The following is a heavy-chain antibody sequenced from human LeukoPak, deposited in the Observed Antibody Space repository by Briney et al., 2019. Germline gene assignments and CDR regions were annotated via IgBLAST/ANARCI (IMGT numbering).Heavy chain of an antibody. CDR2: ISYGGAT. J-gene: IGHJ4*02. D-gene: IGHD1-26*01. CDR3: ARHGGTLDYFDY. V-gene: IGHV4-59*08. Sequence: PSETLSPTCTVSGGSISSYYWSWIRQPPGKGLEWIGYISYGGATSYNPSLKRRVTISVDSPKNRFSLRLSSLTAADTALYYCARHGGTLDYFDYRGAGSLVTVSS. CDR1: GGSISSYY.